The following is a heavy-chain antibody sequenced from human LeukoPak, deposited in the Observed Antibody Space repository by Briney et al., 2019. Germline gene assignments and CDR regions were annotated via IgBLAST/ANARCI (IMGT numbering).Heavy chain of an antibody. CDR1: GGSISSYH. CDR3: ARVVAGRRFDP. D-gene: IGHD6-19*01. V-gene: IGHV4-59*01. J-gene: IGHJ5*02. Sequence: SETLSLTCTVSGGSISSYHWSWIRQPPGKGLEWIGYIYYSGSTNYNPSLKSRVTISVDTSKNQFSLRVNSVTAADTAVYYCARVVAGRRFDPWGQGTLVTVSS. CDR2: IYYSGST.